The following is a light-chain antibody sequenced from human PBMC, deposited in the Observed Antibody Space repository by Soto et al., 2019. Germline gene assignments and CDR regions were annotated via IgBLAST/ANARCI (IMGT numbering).Light chain of an antibody. CDR2: GAT. CDR3: HQSYSTPIA. J-gene: IGKJ3*01. V-gene: IGKV1-39*01. Sequence: HMAQSPSSLSESLVHIFIITFRACQSDFTYVNWYQHKPGRAPILLIFGATKLHRGVPSRFSGRGSGTDFSLTISILEPQVFATYSCHQSYSTPIAFGPGTKVDIK. CDR1: QSDFTY.